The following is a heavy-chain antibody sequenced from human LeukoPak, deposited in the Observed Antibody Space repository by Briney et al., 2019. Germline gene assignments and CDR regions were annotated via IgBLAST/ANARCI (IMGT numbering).Heavy chain of an antibody. Sequence: GGSLRLSCAASGFTFSSYAMHWVRQAPGKGLEWVAAISYDGSNKYYADSVKGRFTISRDNSKNTLYLQMNSLRAEDTAVYYCARPTTSSSWLKHFQHWGQGTLVTVSS. D-gene: IGHD6-13*01. CDR3: ARPTTSSSWLKHFQH. CDR1: GFTFSSYA. J-gene: IGHJ1*01. CDR2: ISYDGSNK. V-gene: IGHV3-30-3*01.